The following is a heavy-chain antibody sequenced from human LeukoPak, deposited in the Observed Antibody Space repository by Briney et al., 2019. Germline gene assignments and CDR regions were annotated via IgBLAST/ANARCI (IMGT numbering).Heavy chain of an antibody. V-gene: IGHV1-18*01. CDR3: ARMGSGTPGVFDY. CDR2: VSGYNGNA. CDR1: GYTFVNYG. D-gene: IGHD1-26*01. Sequence: ASVKVSCKASGYTFVNYGITWVRQAPGQGLEWMGWVSGYNGNANYAQKLQGRVTMTTDTSTSTAYMELRSLRSDDTAVYYCARMGSGTPGVFDYWGQGTLVTVSS. J-gene: IGHJ4*02.